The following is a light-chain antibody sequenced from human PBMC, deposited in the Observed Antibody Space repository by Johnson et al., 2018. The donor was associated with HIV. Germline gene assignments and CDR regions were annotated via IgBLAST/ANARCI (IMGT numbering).Light chain of an antibody. V-gene: IGLV1-51*01. J-gene: IGLJ1*01. CDR1: SSNIGNNY. CDR3: GKWDSRLSLFV. Sequence: QSVLTQPPSVSAAPGQKVTISCSGSSSNIGNNYVSWYQQVPGKAPKLFIFDNNKRPSGIPDRFSGSKSGTSATLGISGLQTGDEADYFCGKWDSRLSLFVFGAGTKIPV. CDR2: DNN.